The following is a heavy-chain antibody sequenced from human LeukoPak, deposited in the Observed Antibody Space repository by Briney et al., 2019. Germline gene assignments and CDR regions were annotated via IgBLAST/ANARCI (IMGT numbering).Heavy chain of an antibody. CDR2: LYYSGDT. CDR3: ARLESLGIVVVPAAIYDAFDI. J-gene: IGHJ3*02. V-gene: IGHV4-30-2*01. D-gene: IGHD2-2*01. CDR1: GGSISSGGYY. Sequence: SETLSLTCTVSGGSISSGGYYWSWIRQPPGKALEWIGYLYYSGDTYYSPSLKSRVTISVDRSKNQFSLELSSVTAADTAVYYCARLESLGIVVVPAAIYDAFDIWGQGTMVTVSS.